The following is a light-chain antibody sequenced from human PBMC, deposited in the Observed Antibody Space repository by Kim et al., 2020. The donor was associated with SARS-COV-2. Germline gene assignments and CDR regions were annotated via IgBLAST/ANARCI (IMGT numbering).Light chain of an antibody. V-gene: IGKV3-11*01. CDR2: GTS. J-gene: IGKJ5*01. CDR1: QSVSGH. Sequence: LSAGETATPSCRASQSVSGHLAWYQQIPGQAPRLLIYGTSYRATGIPARFSGSGSGTDFTLTISSLEPEDFAVYYCQQRDNWPITFGQGTRLEIK. CDR3: QQRDNWPIT.